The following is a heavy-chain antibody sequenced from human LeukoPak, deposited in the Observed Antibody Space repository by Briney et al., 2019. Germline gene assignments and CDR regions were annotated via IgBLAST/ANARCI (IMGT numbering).Heavy chain of an antibody. CDR3: AKEKILSTGHYFYFYGMDV. D-gene: IGHD3-3*01. V-gene: IGHV3-23*01. CDR1: GFTFSNYA. CDR2: ISGSGGNT. Sequence: GGSLRLSCAASGFTFSNYAMSWVRQAPGKGLEWVSAISGSGGNTYYADSVKGRFTISRDNFKNTLYLQLNSLRAEDTAKYYCAKEKILSTGHYFYFYGMDVWGQGTTVSVSS. J-gene: IGHJ6*02.